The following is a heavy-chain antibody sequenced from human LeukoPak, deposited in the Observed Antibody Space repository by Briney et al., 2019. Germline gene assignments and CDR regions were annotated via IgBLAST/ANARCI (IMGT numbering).Heavy chain of an antibody. CDR2: ISGSGNDI. Sequence: PGRSLRLSCATSGFILSGYYMSWIRQAPGKGLEWVSYISGSGNDISYADSVKGRFTISRDNAKGSLYLQMNSLRAADTAVYYCGTHAGRTGSDDWGQGTLVTVSS. CDR1: GFILSGYY. D-gene: IGHD3/OR15-3a*01. CDR3: GTHAGRTGSDD. V-gene: IGHV3-11*01. J-gene: IGHJ4*02.